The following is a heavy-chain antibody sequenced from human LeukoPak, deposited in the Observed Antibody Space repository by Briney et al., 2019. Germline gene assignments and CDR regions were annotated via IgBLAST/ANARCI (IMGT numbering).Heavy chain of an antibody. CDR3: AREAVAGTWYYYGMDV. D-gene: IGHD6-19*01. J-gene: IGHJ6*02. CDR1: GFTFSSYG. CDR2: ISYDGSNK. Sequence: GGSLRLFCAASGFTFSSYGMHWVRQAPGKGLEWVAVISYDGSNKYYADSVKGRFTISRDNSKNTLYLQMNSLRAEDTAVYYCAREAVAGTWYYYGMDVWGQGTTVTVSS. V-gene: IGHV3-30*03.